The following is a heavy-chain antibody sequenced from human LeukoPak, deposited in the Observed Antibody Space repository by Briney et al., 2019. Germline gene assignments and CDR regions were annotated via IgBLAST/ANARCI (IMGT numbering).Heavy chain of an antibody. V-gene: IGHV3-30-3*01. CDR1: GFTFRNYI. Sequence: GGSLRLSCAASGFTFRNYIIHWVRQAPGKGLEWVAVTSSDLNVKLYADSVKGRFTISRDNSRSTLYLQMNSLRPEDTAIYYCAREGYYGSGSPPSLYFDYWGQGTLVTVSS. D-gene: IGHD3-10*01. CDR3: AREGYYGSGSPPSLYFDY. J-gene: IGHJ4*02. CDR2: TSSDLNVK.